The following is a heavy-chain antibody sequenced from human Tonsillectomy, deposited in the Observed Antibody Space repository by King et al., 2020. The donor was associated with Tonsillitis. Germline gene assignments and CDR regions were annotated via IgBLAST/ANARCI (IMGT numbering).Heavy chain of an antibody. CDR1: GYSFTNYW. V-gene: IGHV5-51*01. J-gene: IGHJ4*02. D-gene: IGHD3-10*01. Sequence: QLVQSGAEVKKPGESLKISCQGTGYSFTNYWIGWVRQMPGKGLEWMGIIYPGDSDTRYGPSFQGQVTISADKSISTAYLQRSGLKASDTAMYYCARHKSYYGSGSYFAEIDYWGQGTLLTVSS. CDR2: IYPGDSDT. CDR3: ARHKSYYGSGSYFAEIDY.